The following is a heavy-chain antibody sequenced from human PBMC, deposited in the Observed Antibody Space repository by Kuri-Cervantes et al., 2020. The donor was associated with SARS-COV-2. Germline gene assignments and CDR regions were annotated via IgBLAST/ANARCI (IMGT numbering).Heavy chain of an antibody. Sequence: SETLSLTCTVSGGSISSSSYYWGWIRQPPGKGLEWIRSIYYSGSTYYKSSLTSRVTISVDTSKNQFSLKLSSVTAADTAVYYCARYDSYDYYFDYWGQGTLVTVSS. CDR1: GGSISSSSYY. J-gene: IGHJ4*02. D-gene: IGHD5-18*01. V-gene: IGHV4-39*07. CDR2: IYYSGST. CDR3: ARYDSYDYYFDY.